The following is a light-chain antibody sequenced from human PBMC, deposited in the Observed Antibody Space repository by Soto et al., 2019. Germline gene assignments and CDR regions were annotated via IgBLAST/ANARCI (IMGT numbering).Light chain of an antibody. CDR3: EAWDGSLNAVL. J-gene: IGLJ2*01. CDR2: SND. V-gene: IGLV1-44*01. CDR1: SSNIGTNT. Sequence: QTVVTQPPSASGTPGQRVTISCSGSSSNIGTNTVNWYQHLPGSAPKFLIYSNDQRPSGVPARFSGSKSGTSASLAISGLQPDDEADYYCEAWDGSLNAVLFGGGTKLTVL.